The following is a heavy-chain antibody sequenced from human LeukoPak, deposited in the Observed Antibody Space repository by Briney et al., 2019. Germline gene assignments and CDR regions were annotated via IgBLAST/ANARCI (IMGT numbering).Heavy chain of an antibody. CDR2: IDPNTGGT. D-gene: IGHD5-12*01. CDR3: ARGALATRVRYEIDY. V-gene: IGHV1-2*02. Sequence: GASVKVSCKASGYTFTDYYMHWVRQAPGQGREWMGWIDPNTGGTNFAQKFQGRVTMTRDTSITTAYMELSRVRSDDTAVYYCARGALATRVRYEIDYWGQGTLVTVSS. J-gene: IGHJ4*02. CDR1: GYTFTDYY.